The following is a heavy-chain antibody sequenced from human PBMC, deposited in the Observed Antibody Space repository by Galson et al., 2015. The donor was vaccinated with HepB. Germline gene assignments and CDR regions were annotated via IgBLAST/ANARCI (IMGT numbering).Heavy chain of an antibody. Sequence: SLRLSCAASGFTFTTYTMNWVRQAPGRGLEWVSSITTSSSYMSYADSVKGRFTISRDNAKDLLYLQMSRLRAEDTAVYYCASVYCSGDSCYNYFDYWGQGTLVTVSS. J-gene: IGHJ4*02. CDR2: ITTSSSYM. V-gene: IGHV3-21*01. CDR1: GFTFTTYT. D-gene: IGHD2-15*01. CDR3: ASVYCSGDSCYNYFDY.